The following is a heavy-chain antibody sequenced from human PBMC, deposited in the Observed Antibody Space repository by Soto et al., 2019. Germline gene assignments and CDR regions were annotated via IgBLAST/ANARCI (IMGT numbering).Heavy chain of an antibody. CDR2: IIPIFGTA. Sequence: SVKVSCKASGGTFSSYAISWVRQAPGQGLEWMGGIIPIFGTANYAQKFQGRVTITADESTSTAYMELSSLRSEDTAVYYCASGASYSSSWYPYYYYGMDVWGQGTTVTVSS. V-gene: IGHV1-69*13. J-gene: IGHJ6*02. D-gene: IGHD6-13*01. CDR1: GGTFSSYA. CDR3: ASGASYSSSWYPYYYYGMDV.